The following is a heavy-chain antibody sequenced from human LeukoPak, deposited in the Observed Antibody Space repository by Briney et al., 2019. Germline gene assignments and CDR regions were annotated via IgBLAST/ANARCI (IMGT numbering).Heavy chain of an antibody. Sequence: GGSLRLSCAASGLTFSTYWMNWVRQAPGKGLEWVANIKQDGSEKYYVDSVKGRFTISRDNAKKLVYLQMNSLRAEDTAIYYCARGGCSGGSCSFDYWGQGTLVTVSS. J-gene: IGHJ4*02. CDR3: ARGGCSGGSCSFDY. CDR2: IKQDGSEK. V-gene: IGHV3-7*01. D-gene: IGHD2-15*01. CDR1: GLTFSTYW.